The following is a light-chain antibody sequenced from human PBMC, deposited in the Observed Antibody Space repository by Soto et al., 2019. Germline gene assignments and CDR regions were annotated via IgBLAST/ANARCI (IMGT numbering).Light chain of an antibody. CDR1: QTIRDNY. V-gene: IGKV3-20*01. Sequence: EIVLTQSPGTLSLSPGERATLSCRASQTIRDNYLAWYQQKPGQAPRLLVYGTSFRATGIPDRFSGSGSGXXXXXXXXRLEPEDFAVYHCQEYGSSQYTFGQGTKLEIK. CDR3: QEYGSSQYT. CDR2: GTS. J-gene: IGKJ2*01.